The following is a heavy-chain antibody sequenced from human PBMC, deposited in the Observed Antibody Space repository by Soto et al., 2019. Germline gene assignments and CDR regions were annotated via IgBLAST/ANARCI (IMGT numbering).Heavy chain of an antibody. V-gene: IGHV1-18*01. D-gene: IGHD2-2*02. J-gene: IGHJ4*02. CDR3: AREGIVVVPAAIGDTAMAYYFDY. Sequence: QVQLVQSGAEVKKPGASVKVSCKASGYTFTSYGISWVRQAPGQGLEWMGWISAYNGNTNYAQKLQGRVTMTTNTSTSTAYMELRSLRSDDTAVYYCAREGIVVVPAAIGDTAMAYYFDYWGQGTLVTVSS. CDR1: GYTFTSYG. CDR2: ISAYNGNT.